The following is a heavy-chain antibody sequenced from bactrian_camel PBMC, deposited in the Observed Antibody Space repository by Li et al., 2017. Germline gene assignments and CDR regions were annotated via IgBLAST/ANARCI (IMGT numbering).Heavy chain of an antibody. CDR1: GYTYKPYC. D-gene: IGHD4*01. CDR2: IGDPGTT. J-gene: IGHJ4*01. CDR3: TARGDSYGY. Sequence: VQLVESGGGSAQTGGSLRLSCAYSGYTYKPYCLGWFRQAAGKEREVIATIGDPGTTTYTDSAKGRFTISKDNAKDTLYLQMNSLKSEDTALYYCTARGDSYGYWGQGTQVTVS. V-gene: IGHV3S67*01.